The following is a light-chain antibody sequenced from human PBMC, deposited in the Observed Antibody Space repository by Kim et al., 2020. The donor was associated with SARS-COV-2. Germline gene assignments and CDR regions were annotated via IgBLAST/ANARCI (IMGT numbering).Light chain of an antibody. CDR1: SSNIGTGYD. V-gene: IGLV1-40*01. CDR3: QSYDSSLSGYV. J-gene: IGLJ1*01. CDR2: GNS. Sequence: TVTISCTGSSSNIGTGYDVHWYQQFPGTAPKLLIYGNSNRPSGVPDRFSGSKSGTSASLAITGLQAEDEADYYCQSYDSSLSGYVFGTGTKVTVL.